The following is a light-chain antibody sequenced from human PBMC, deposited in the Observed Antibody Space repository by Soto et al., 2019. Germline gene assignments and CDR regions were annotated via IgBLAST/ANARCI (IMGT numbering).Light chain of an antibody. Sequence: DIQMTQSPSSVSASVGDRVTITCRASQGISNWLAWYQQKPGKAPSLLIHAASSLQSGVPSRFSGSGYGTEFTLTISSLQPDDFATYYCHQYNYYRPTFGQGTKVDIK. CDR1: QGISNW. J-gene: IGKJ1*01. CDR2: AAS. CDR3: HQYNYYRPT. V-gene: IGKV1D-16*01.